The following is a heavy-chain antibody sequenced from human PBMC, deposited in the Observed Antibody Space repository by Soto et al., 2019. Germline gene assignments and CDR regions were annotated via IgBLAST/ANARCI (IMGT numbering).Heavy chain of an antibody. CDR2: ISDSGRPT. V-gene: IGHV3-23*01. D-gene: IGHD6-19*01. J-gene: IGHJ4*02. Sequence: GSLRLSCAASGFDFSYYAMGWVRQAPGKGLEWVSCISDSGRPTYYADSVKGRFTMSRDNSKKMLYLLMNSLRAEDTARYYCAKDARRSSGWYYFDSWGQGSLVTVSS. CDR1: GFDFSYYA. CDR3: AKDARRSSGWYYFDS.